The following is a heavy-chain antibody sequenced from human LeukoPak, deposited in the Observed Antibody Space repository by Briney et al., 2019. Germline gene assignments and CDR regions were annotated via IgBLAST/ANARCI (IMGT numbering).Heavy chain of an antibody. Sequence: ASVKVSCKTSGYTFTSYYIHWLRQAPGQGFEWMGWNDPNSGATKYEHFQGRVTMTTDTSISTAYMDLNSLRSDDTAIYFCARANPYDNNGYSPELRYWGRGTLVTVSS. V-gene: IGHV1-2*02. CDR3: ARANPYDNNGYSPELRY. CDR2: NDPNSGAT. J-gene: IGHJ4*02. CDR1: GYTFTSYY. D-gene: IGHD3-22*01.